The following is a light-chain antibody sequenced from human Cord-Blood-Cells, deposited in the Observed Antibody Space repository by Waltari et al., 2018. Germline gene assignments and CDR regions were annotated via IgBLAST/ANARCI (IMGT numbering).Light chain of an antibody. J-gene: IGLJ2*01. Sequence: QSPLTQPASVSGYPGQSLTIACTGTRSAVGGSNFVSYYQQHPGKAPKLMIYDVSNRPSGVSNRFSGSKSGNTASLTISGLQAEDEADYYCSSYTSSSTLVVFGGGTKLTDL. CDR3: SSYTSSSTLVV. CDR1: RSAVGGSNF. CDR2: DVS. V-gene: IGLV2-14*01.